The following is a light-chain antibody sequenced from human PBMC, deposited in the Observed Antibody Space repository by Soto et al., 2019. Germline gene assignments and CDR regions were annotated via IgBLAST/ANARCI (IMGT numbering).Light chain of an antibody. J-gene: IGLJ2*01. CDR3: SSYTSSSTLL. V-gene: IGLV2-14*01. CDR2: DVV. Sequence: QSVLTQPASVSGSPGQAITISCTGTNSDVGGYNYVSWYQQHPGKAPKLMIYDVVNRPSGVSNRFSGSKSGNTASLTISGLQAEDEADYYCSSYTSSSTLLFGGGTKVTVL. CDR1: NSDVGGYNY.